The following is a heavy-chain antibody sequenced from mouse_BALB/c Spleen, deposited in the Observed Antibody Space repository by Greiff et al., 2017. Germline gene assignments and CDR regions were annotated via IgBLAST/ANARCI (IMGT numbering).Heavy chain of an antibody. CDR2: IRNKANGYTT. V-gene: IGHV7-3*02. D-gene: IGHD2-1*01. J-gene: IGHJ1*01. Sequence: EVKLEESGGGLVQPGGSLRLSCATSGFTFTDYYMSWVRQPPGKALEWLGFIRNKANGYTTEYSASVKGRFTISRDNSQSILYLQMNTLRAEDSATYYCARDYGNYWYFDVWGAGTTVTVSS. CDR1: GFTFTDYY. CDR3: ARDYGNYWYFDV.